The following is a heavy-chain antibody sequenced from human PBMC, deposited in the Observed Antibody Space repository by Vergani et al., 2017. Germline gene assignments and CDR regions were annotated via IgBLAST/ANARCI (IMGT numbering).Heavy chain of an antibody. V-gene: IGHV5-51*03. Sequence: EVQLVQSGAEVKKPGASLKISCKGSGYSFTSYWIGWVRQMPGKGLEWMGIIYPGDSDTRYSPSFKGQVTISADKSINTAYLQWSSLKASDTAMDYCARPQGEGAVAGPDYFDYWGQGTLVTVSS. CDR3: ARPQGEGAVAGPDYFDY. CDR2: IYPGDSDT. CDR1: GYSFTSYW. J-gene: IGHJ4*02. D-gene: IGHD6-19*01.